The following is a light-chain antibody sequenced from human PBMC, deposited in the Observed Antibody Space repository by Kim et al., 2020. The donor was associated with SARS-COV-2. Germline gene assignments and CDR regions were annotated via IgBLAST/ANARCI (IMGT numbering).Light chain of an antibody. V-gene: IGLV10-54*04. CDR3: SAWDSSLSAWV. CDR2: RNN. Sequence: QTATLPCTGNSNKVGYEGAAWLQQHQGHPPKLLSYRNNNRPSGISDRFSASRSGNTASLTITGLQPEDETDYYCSAWDSSLSAWVFGGGTQLTVL. CDR1: SNKVGYEG. J-gene: IGLJ3*02.